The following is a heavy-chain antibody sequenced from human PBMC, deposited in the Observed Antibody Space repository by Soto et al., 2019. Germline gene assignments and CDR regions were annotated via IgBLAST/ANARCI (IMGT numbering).Heavy chain of an antibody. CDR1: GGTFSSYT. CDR3: ARDRLSGYEATDY. CDR2: IIPILGIA. V-gene: IGHV1-69*08. J-gene: IGHJ4*02. Sequence: QVQLVQSGAEVKKPGSSVKVSCKASGGTFSSYTISWVRQAPGQGLEWMGRIIPILGIANYAQKFQGRVTVTADKSTSTAYMELSSLRSEDTAVYYCARDRLSGYEATDYWGQGTLVTVSS. D-gene: IGHD5-12*01.